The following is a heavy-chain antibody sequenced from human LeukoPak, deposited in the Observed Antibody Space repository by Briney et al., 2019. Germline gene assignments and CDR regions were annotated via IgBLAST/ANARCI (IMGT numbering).Heavy chain of an antibody. Sequence: PGGSLRLSCAASGFTFSSYGMHWVRQAPGKGLEWVAVISYDGSNKYYADSVKGRFTISRDNSKNTLYLQMNSLRAEDTAVYYCAKGAYQPILRKLNWFDPWGQGTLVTVSS. CDR2: ISYDGSNK. CDR3: AKGAYQPILRKLNWFDP. V-gene: IGHV3-30*18. J-gene: IGHJ5*02. CDR1: GFTFSSYG. D-gene: IGHD2-2*01.